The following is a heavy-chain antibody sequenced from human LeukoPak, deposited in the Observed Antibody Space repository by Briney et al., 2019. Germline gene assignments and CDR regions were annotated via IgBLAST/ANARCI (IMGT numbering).Heavy chain of an antibody. D-gene: IGHD3-22*01. V-gene: IGHV3-30*01. CDR1: GFALSSYA. Sequence: GGSLRLSCAASGFALSSYAMHWVRQAPGKGLEWVAVISYDGSNKYYADSVKGRFTISRDNSKNTLYLQMNSLRAEDTAAYYCARDKYDSSGYDYWGQGTLVTVSS. J-gene: IGHJ4*02. CDR3: ARDKYDSSGYDY. CDR2: ISYDGSNK.